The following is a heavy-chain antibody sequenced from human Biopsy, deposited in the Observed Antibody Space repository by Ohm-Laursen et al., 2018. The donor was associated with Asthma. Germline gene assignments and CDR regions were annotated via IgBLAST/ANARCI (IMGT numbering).Heavy chain of an antibody. CDR3: SRNKIDDCIYFDD. CDR1: GRSISGYY. D-gene: IGHD3-22*01. Sequence: TLSFTCSVSGRSISGYYWSWIRQAPGKGLEWIGYVSYSFEYSGSTNYNPSLKSRVTISVDTSKNQFSLTLSSVTAADTAIYYCSRNKIDDCIYFDDWGLGTLVTVSS. CDR2: VSYSFEYSGST. J-gene: IGHJ4*02. V-gene: IGHV4-59*07.